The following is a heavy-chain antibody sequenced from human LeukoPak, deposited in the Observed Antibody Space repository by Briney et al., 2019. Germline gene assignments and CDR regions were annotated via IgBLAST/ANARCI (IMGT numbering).Heavy chain of an antibody. CDR2: ISKSGGHT. CDR1: GFRFSNYA. J-gene: IGHJ4*02. V-gene: IGHV3-23*01. CDR3: AKNNWNYPSDNFDY. D-gene: IGHD1-20*01. Sequence: GGSLRLSCAASGFRFSNYAMNWVRQAPGKGLGWASVISKSGGHTQYADSVRGRFTISRDNSKNTLYLEMNNLRVEDTAVYFCAKNNWNYPSDNFDYWGRGTLVTVSS.